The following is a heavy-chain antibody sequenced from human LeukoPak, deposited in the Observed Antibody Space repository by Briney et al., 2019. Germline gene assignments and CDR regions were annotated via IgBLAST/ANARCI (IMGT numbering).Heavy chain of an antibody. Sequence: PSETLSLTCIVSGGSISSYYWSWIRQPPGKGLEWIGYIYYSGSTNYNPSLKSRVTISVDTSKNQFSLKLSSVTAADTAVYYCARGPQSGFYDYIWGSHRYGYFDYWGQGTLVTVSS. D-gene: IGHD3-16*02. V-gene: IGHV4-59*12. CDR2: IYYSGST. CDR3: ARGPQSGFYDYIWGSHRYGYFDY. CDR1: GGSISSYY. J-gene: IGHJ4*02.